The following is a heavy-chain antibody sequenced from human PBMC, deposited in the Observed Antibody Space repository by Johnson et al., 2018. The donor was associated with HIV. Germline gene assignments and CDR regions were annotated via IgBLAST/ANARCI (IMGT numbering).Heavy chain of an antibody. CDR1: GINFGSYW. CDR2: ISWNSGSI. D-gene: IGHD2-21*01. V-gene: IGHV3-9*01. CDR3: ARVSMLFIAADAFDI. J-gene: IGHJ3*02. Sequence: VQLVESGGGLVQPGGSLRLSCTDSGINFGSYWMHWFRQAPGKGLEWVSGISWNSGSIGYADSVKGRFTISRDNAKKSMYLQMNSLRAEDTAVYYCARVSMLFIAADAFDIWGQGTMVTVSS.